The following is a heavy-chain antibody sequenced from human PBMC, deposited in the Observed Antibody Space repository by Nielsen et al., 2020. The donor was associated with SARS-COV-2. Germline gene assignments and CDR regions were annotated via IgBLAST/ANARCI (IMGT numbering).Heavy chain of an antibody. D-gene: IGHD6-13*01. J-gene: IGHJ4*02. CDR2: IIPIFGTA. CDR1: GGTFISYA. V-gene: IGHV1-69*06. Sequence: SVKVSCKASGGTFISYAISWVRQAPGQGLEWMGGIIPIFGTANYAQKFQGRVTITADKSTSTAYMELSSLRSEDTAMYYCATSGYSSSWSAYWGQGTLVTVSS. CDR3: ATSGYSSSWSAY.